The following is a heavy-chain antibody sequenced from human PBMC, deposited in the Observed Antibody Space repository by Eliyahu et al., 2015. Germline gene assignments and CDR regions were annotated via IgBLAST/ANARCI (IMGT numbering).Heavy chain of an antibody. CDR3: ARAACSGGSCYSTNWFDP. CDR2: IYYSGST. CDR1: GXSXXXGXYY. V-gene: IGHV4-31*03. Sequence: QVQLQESGPGLVKPSQTLSXTCXVXGXSXXXGXYYWSWIRQHPGKGLEWIGYIYYSGSTYYNPSLKSRVTISVDTSKNQFSLKLSSVTAADTAVYYCARAACSGGSCYSTNWFDPWGQGTLVTVSS. D-gene: IGHD2-15*01. J-gene: IGHJ5*02.